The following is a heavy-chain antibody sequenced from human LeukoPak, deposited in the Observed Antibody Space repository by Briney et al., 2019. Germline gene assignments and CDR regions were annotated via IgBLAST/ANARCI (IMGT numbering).Heavy chain of an antibody. CDR3: AGGSTYGSGNYRGRDYFDD. J-gene: IGHJ4*02. D-gene: IGHD3-10*01. Sequence: SETLSLTCTVSDSSISSSYSWGWVRQPPRKGLEWIGSFYPSGSTYYNPSLKSRVTISIDTSKNQSSLKLSSLTAADTAVYYCAGGSTYGSGNYRGRDYFDDWGQGTLVTVSS. CDR2: FYPSGST. V-gene: IGHV4-38-2*02. CDR1: DSSISSSYS.